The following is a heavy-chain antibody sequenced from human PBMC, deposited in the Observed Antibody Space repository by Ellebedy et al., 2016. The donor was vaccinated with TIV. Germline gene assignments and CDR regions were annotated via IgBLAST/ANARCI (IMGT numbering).Heavy chain of an antibody. D-gene: IGHD3-10*01. CDR2: SRNRANSYTT. V-gene: IGHV3-72*01. Sequence: GESLKISCAASGFSFSDHYIEWVRQAPGKGLEWVGRSRNRANSYTTKYAVSVEGRFTISRDDSKNSLYLQMSSLRSEDTAVYYCATDQFREGDVWGQGTTVTVSS. J-gene: IGHJ6*02. CDR1: GFSFSDHY. CDR3: ATDQFREGDV.